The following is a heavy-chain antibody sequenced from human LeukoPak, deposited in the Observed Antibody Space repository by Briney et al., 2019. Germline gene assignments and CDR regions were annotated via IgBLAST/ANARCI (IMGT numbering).Heavy chain of an antibody. D-gene: IGHD5-18*01. Sequence: WGSLRLSCAGSRFTFSSYAMSWVRQAPGKGLQWVSTISGRGTDTYYADSVKGRFIISRDNSNSTLSLQMSSLRAEDTAVYYCAKGAFPTAMVTPYFDYWGQGALVTVSS. J-gene: IGHJ4*02. CDR3: AKGAFPTAMVTPYFDY. CDR2: ISGRGTDT. V-gene: IGHV3-23*01. CDR1: RFTFSSYA.